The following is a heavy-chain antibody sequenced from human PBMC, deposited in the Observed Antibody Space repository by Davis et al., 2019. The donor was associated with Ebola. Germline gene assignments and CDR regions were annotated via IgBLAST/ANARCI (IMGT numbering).Heavy chain of an antibody. V-gene: IGHV3-66*01. CDR3: ARGSDSDY. Sequence: PGGSLRLSCAASGFTVSSNYMNWVRQAPGKGLEWVSVIYSGSITYYADSVKGRSTISRDNSKNTMYLQMNSLRAEDTAVYYCARGSDSDYWGQGTLVTVSS. CDR2: IYSGSIT. CDR1: GFTVSSNY. J-gene: IGHJ4*02.